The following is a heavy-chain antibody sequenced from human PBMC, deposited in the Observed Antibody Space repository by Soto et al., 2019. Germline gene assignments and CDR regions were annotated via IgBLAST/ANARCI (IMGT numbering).Heavy chain of an antibody. V-gene: IGHV3-64*01. CDR3: ARRALPDLYYMAV. CDR2: ISSNGVGT. CDR1: GFTLSGYA. J-gene: IGHJ6*03. Sequence: EVQLAESGGGLAQPGGALRLSCAAAGFTLSGYAMDWVRQAPGKGREYFSGISSNGVGTYYANSVQGRFTISRDNSKNTVYVQMCIRRPEDMAVYYCARRALPDLYYMAVLGKGTKVTVSS.